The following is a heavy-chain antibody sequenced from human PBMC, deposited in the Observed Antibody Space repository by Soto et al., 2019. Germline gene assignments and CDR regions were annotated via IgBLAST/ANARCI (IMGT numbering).Heavy chain of an antibody. CDR1: GYTFTSYY. V-gene: IGHV1-46*01. J-gene: IGHJ5*02. CDR2: INPSGGST. D-gene: IGHD3-3*01. Sequence: ASVKVSCKASGYTFTSYYMHWVRQAPGQGLEWMGIINPSGGSTSYAQKFQGRVTMTRDTSTSTVYMELSSLRSEDTAVYYCAREFPPLLRFLEWLCRGTFDPWGKGTLVTVSS. CDR3: AREFPPLLRFLEWLCRGTFDP.